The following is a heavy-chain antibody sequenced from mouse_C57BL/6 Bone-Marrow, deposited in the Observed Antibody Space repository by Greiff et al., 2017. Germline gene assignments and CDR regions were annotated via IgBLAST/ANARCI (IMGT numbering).Heavy chain of an antibody. J-gene: IGHJ1*03. D-gene: IGHD1-1*01. CDR3: ARRITTVVADWYFDV. CDR1: GYTFTSYG. V-gene: IGHV1-81*01. Sequence: QVQLQQSGAELARPGASVKLSCKASGYTFTSYGISWVKQRTGQGLEWIGEIYPRSGNTYSNEKFKGKATLTADKSSSTAYMELRSLTAADSAVYFCARRITTVVADWYFDVWGTGTTVTVSS. CDR2: IYPRSGNT.